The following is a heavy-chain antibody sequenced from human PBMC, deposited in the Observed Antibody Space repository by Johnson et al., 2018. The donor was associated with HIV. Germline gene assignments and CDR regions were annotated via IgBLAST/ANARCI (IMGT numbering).Heavy chain of an antibody. V-gene: IGHV3-72*01. J-gene: IGHJ3*01. CDR1: GFTFSDHY. CDR3: AREERWLQFPAFDV. D-gene: IGHD5-24*01. Sequence: VQLVESGGGLVQPGGSLRLSCATSGFTFSDHYMDWVRQAPGKGLEWVGRTRNKANSYTTEYAASVKGRFTISRDDSKNSLHLQMNSLKTEDTAVYYCAREERWLQFPAFDVWGQGTVVTVSS. CDR2: TRNKANSYTT.